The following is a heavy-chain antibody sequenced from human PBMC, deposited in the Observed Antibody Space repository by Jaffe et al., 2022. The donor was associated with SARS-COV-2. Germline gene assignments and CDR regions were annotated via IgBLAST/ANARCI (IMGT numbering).Heavy chain of an antibody. CDR1: GFRFDDYG. Sequence: EVKLVESGGVVVHPGGSLRLSCAVSGFRFDDYGMHWVRQTPGKGLEWVSQINWDGSETYYAASVRGRFTISRDNSEKSVYLQMDGLTNEDSGLYYCVKDGARLERDLAFYNHYMDVWGKGTTVIVSS. D-gene: IGHD1-1*01. CDR3: VKDGARLERDLAFYNHYMDV. J-gene: IGHJ6*03. CDR2: INWDGSET. V-gene: IGHV3-43D*03.